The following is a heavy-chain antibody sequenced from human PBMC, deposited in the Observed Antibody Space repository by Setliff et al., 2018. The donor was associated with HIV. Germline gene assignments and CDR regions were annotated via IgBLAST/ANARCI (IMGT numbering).Heavy chain of an antibody. CDR2: IYTTGST. CDR1: GDSISNYY. CDR3: ARLRQWLAFFDS. Sequence: PSETLSLTCTVSGDSISNYYWSWVRQPPGKGLEWIGYIYTTGSTNYNPSLKSRVTMSVDTSKNQFSLRLTSVTAADTAVYFCARLRQWLAFFDSWGQGTLVTVSS. V-gene: IGHV4-4*09. D-gene: IGHD6-19*01. J-gene: IGHJ4*02.